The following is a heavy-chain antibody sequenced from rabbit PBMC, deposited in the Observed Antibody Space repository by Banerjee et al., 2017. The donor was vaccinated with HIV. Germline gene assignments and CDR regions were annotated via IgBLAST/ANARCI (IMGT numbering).Heavy chain of an antibody. Sequence: QLKESGGGLVQPGGSLKLSCKASGFDFSSYYMSWVRQAPGKGLEWIGYIDPVFGSTYYASWVNGRFTISSHNAQNTLYLQLNSLTAADTATYFCARDLYASSSGYYISFNLWGPGTLVTVS. J-gene: IGHJ4*01. D-gene: IGHD1-1*01. CDR3: ARDLYASSSGYYISFNL. CDR1: GFDFSSYY. CDR2: IDPVFGST. V-gene: IGHV1S7*01.